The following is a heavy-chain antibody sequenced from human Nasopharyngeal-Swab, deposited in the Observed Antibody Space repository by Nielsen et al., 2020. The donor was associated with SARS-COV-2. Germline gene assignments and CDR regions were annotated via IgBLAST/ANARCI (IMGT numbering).Heavy chain of an antibody. J-gene: IGHJ6*02. CDR1: GFTFNNYN. D-gene: IGHD3-3*01. CDR2: ISSSSSYI. V-gene: IGHV3-21*01. CDR3: ARDGLDYDFWSAYFMDV. Sequence: GESLKISCAAPGFTFNNYNFNWVRQAPGKGLEWVSSISSSSSYIYYADSVKGRFTISRDNAKNSLHLQMNSLRAENTAVYYCARDGLDYDFWSAYFMDVWGQGTTVTVSS.